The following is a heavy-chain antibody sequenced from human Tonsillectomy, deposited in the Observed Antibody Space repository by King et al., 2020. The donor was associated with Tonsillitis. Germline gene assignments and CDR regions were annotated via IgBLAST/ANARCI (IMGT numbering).Heavy chain of an antibody. V-gene: IGHV1-8*02. CDR1: GYTFTSYD. CDR2: MNPNSGNT. CDR3: ASSPPEDRAAAVPFDY. D-gene: IGHD6-13*01. Sequence: QLVQSGAEVKKPGASVKVSCKASGYTFTSYDINWVRQATGQGLEWMGRMNPNSGNTGYAQKFQGRVTMTRNTSISTAYMELSSLRSEDTDVYYCASSPPEDRAAAVPFDYRGQGTLVTVSS. J-gene: IGHJ4*02.